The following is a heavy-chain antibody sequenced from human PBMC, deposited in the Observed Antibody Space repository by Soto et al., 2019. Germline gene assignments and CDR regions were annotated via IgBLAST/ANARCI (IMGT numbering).Heavy chain of an antibody. J-gene: IGHJ4*02. V-gene: IGHV3-23*01. CDR2: ISGSGGST. Sequence: LRLSCAASGFTFSSYAMSWVRQAPGKGLEWVSAISGSGGSTYYADSVKGRFTISRDNSKNTLYLQMNSLRAEDTAVYYCAKDRLDIVVVPAAIYYWGQGTLVTVSS. D-gene: IGHD2-2*03. CDR3: AKDRLDIVVVPAAIYY. CDR1: GFTFSSYA.